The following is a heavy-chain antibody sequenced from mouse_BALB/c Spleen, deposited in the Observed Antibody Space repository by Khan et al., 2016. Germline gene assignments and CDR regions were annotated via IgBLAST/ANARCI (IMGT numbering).Heavy chain of an antibody. Sequence: EVKLLESGGGLVQPGGSLKLPCAASGFDFSRYWMSWVRQAPGKGLEWIGEINPDSSTINYTPSLKDKFIISSDNAKNTLYLQMRKVRSADTALYYCARPSYGCFYAMDYWCEGTSVTVSS. V-gene: IGHV4-1*02. D-gene: IGHD1-2*01. J-gene: IGHJ4*01. CDR2: INPDSSTI. CDR3: ARPSYGCFYAMDY. CDR1: GFDFSRYW.